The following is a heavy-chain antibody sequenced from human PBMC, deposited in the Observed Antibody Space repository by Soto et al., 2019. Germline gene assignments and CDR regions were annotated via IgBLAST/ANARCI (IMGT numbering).Heavy chain of an antibody. V-gene: IGHV6-1*01. CDR3: ARGVAGSGFDR. Sequence: SQTLSLTCAISGDSVSSNTAAWNWIRSSPSRGLGWLGRTYYRSNWRHDYAVSVRSRITVNPDTSKNHFSLQLNSVTPDDTAVYYCARGVAGSGFDRWGQGTLVTVSS. CDR2: TYYRSNWRH. CDR1: GDSVSSNTAA. J-gene: IGHJ4*02. D-gene: IGHD6-19*01.